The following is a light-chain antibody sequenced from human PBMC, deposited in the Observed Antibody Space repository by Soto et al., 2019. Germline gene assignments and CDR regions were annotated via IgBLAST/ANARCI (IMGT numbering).Light chain of an antibody. CDR1: QSISSW. J-gene: IGKJ5*01. CDR2: EVS. Sequence: DIQVTHSPPTLPACVGDRVTITCRASQSISSWLAWYQQKPGKAPKLLIYEVSTLQSGVPSRFSGSGSVTDFTLTISSLQSEDFAGYSSQQYYKWPITLGQGTRLEIK. CDR3: QQYYKWPIT. V-gene: IGKV1-5*01.